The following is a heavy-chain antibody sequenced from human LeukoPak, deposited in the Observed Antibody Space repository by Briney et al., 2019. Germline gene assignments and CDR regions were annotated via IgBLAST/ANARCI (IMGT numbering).Heavy chain of an antibody. D-gene: IGHD1-26*01. Sequence: GASVKVSCKTSGYTFTSYLLHWVRLAPGQRLEWMGWINAGNGNTKYSQRFQGRVTISRDTSATTAYMELSSLRSEDTAVYYCARTIREWELSYFDYWGQGTLVTVSS. CDR1: GYTFTSYL. V-gene: IGHV1-3*01. CDR3: ARTIREWELSYFDY. CDR2: INAGNGNT. J-gene: IGHJ4*02.